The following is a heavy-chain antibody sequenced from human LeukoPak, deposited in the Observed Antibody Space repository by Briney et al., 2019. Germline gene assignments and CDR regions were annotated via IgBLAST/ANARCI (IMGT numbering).Heavy chain of an antibody. V-gene: IGHV4-59*01. J-gene: IGHJ4*02. CDR3: AGLSSSSWYSTWVLDY. Sequence: PSETLSLTCTVSGGSISSYYWSWIRQPPGKGLEWIGYIYYSGSTNYNPSLESRVTISVDTSKNLFSLKLSSVTAADTAAYYCAGLSSSSWYSTWVLDYWGQGTLVTVSS. CDR2: IYYSGST. D-gene: IGHD6-13*01. CDR1: GGSISSYY.